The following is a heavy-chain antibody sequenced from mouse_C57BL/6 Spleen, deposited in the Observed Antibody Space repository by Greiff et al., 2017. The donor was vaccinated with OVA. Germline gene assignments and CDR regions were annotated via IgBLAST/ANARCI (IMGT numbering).Heavy chain of an antibody. D-gene: IGHD1-1*01. CDR2: IDPNSGGT. CDR1: GYTFTSYW. CDR3: ARSGYYGSSPWFAY. Sequence: QVQLKQPGAELVKPGASVKLSCKASGYTFTSYWMHWVKQRPGRGLEWIGRIDPNSGGTKYNEKFKSKATLTVDKPSSTAYMQLSSLTSEDSAVYDCARSGYYGSSPWFAYWGQGTLVAVSA. J-gene: IGHJ3*01. V-gene: IGHV1-72*01.